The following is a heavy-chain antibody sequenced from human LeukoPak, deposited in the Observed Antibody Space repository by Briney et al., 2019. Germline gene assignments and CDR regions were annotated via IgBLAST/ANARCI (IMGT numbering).Heavy chain of an antibody. D-gene: IGHD3-10*01. CDR2: ISAFNGNT. CDR3: GRGKDSYYYGVDV. J-gene: IGHJ6*02. V-gene: IGHV1-18*01. CDR1: GYTFTTYG. Sequence: GASVKVSCRASGYTFTTYGISWVRQAPGQGLEWMGWISAFNGNTNYVQKLQGRVTMTTDRSTSTAYLELVSLRPDDTAVYYCGRGKDSYYYGVDVWGQGTTVTVSS.